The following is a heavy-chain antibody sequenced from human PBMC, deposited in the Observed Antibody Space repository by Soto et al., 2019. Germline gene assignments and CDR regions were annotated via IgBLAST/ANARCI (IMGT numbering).Heavy chain of an antibody. CDR3: AKAGIGGFRGWDTFNWFDS. V-gene: IGHV3-23*01. CDR1: GFIFRSYA. Sequence: DVQLLESGGGLVQPGGSLRLSCAASGFIFRSYAMNWVRQAPGKGLERVSGLSGSGDSTYYADAVRGRFTISRDNANNTLFLQMNSLRDDDTALYYCAKAGIGGFRGWDTFNWFDSWGQGILVTVSS. J-gene: IGHJ5*01. CDR2: LSGSGDST. D-gene: IGHD5-18*01.